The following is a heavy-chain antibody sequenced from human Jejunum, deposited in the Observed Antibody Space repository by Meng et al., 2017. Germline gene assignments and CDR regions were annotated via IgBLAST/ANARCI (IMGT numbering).Heavy chain of an antibody. CDR3: ARQAGTYGDRGFDS. CDR2: IYPGDSDT. J-gene: IGHJ4*02. D-gene: IGHD4-17*01. Sequence: GESLKISCKGSGYSFSSYWIGWVRQMPGKGLELMGIIYPGDSDTKYSPSFQGQVTISADKSINTAYVQWSSLTASDTAIYYCARQAGTYGDRGFDSWGQGTLVTVSS. V-gene: IGHV5-51*01. CDR1: GYSFSSYW.